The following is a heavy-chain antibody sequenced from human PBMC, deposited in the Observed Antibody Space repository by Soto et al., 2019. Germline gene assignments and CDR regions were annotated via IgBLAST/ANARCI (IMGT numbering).Heavy chain of an antibody. V-gene: IGHV4-39*01. CDR2: IYYSGST. D-gene: IGHD4-17*01. J-gene: IGHJ6*03. Sequence: SETLSLTCTVSGGSISSSSYYWGWIRQPPGKGLEWIGSIYYSGSTYYNPSLKSRVTISVDTSKNQFSLKLSSVTAADTAVYYCARLTTVTSMGVWDYYYYYMYVRGKRTTVTVS. CDR1: GGSISSSSYY. CDR3: ARLTTVTSMGVWDYYYYYMYV.